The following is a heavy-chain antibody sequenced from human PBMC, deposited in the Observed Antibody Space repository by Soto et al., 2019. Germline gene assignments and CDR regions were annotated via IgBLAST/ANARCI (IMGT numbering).Heavy chain of an antibody. V-gene: IGHV4-59*08. J-gene: IGHJ4*02. D-gene: IGHD3-3*01. CDR3: ARNYQTTNYDYWSGYGY. Sequence: SETLSLTCTVSGGSISSYYWSWIRQPPGKGLEWIGYIYYSGSTNYNPSVKSRVTISVDTSKNQFSLNLSSVTAADTAVYYCARNYQTTNYDYWSGYGYWGQGTLVTVSS. CDR1: GGSISSYY. CDR2: IYYSGST.